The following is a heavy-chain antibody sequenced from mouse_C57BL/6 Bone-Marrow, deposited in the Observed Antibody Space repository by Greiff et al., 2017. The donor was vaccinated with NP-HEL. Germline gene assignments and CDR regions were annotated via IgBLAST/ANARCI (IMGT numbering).Heavy chain of an antibody. J-gene: IGHJ2*01. Sequence: QVQLKQPGAELVMPGASVKLSCKASGYTFTSYWMHWVKQRPGQGLEWIGEIDPSDSYTNYNQKFKGKSTLTVDKSSSTAYMQLSSLTSEDSAVYYCARRAYDIDYWGQGTTLTVSS. V-gene: IGHV1-69*01. CDR1: GYTFTSYW. D-gene: IGHD2-12*01. CDR2: IDPSDSYT. CDR3: ARRAYDIDY.